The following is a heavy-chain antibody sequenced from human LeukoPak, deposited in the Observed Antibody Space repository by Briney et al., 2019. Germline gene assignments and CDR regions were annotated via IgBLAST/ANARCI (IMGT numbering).Heavy chain of an antibody. CDR2: ISSSSSYI. CDR3: TKDRPNYYGSNGHYYRQNGDF. D-gene: IGHD3-22*01. CDR1: GFTFSSYS. J-gene: IGHJ4*02. Sequence: NTGGSLRLSCAASGFTFSSYSMNWVRQAPGKGLEWVSSISSSSSYIYYADSVKGRFTISRDNSESTLYLQMHILRAEDTAKYYCTKDRPNYYGSNGHYYRQNGDFWGQGTLVTVSS. V-gene: IGHV3-21*04.